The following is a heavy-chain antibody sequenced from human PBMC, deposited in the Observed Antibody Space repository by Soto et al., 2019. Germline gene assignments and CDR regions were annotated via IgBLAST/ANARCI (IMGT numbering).Heavy chain of an antibody. Sequence: QVQLQESGPGLVKPSQTLSLTCTVSGGSISSGDNCWSWIRQTPGRGLEWIGHIYNGGSTYSNPSLRXRXSXSLXTSKNQFSLDLSSVTAADTAVYYCARGASGDKVDYWGQGALVTVSS. CDR2: IYNGGST. CDR3: ARGASGDKVDY. CDR1: GGSISSGDNC. V-gene: IGHV4-30-4*01. D-gene: IGHD7-27*01. J-gene: IGHJ4*02.